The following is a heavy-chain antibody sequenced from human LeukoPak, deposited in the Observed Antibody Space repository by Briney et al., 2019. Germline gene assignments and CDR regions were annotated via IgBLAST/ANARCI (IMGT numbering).Heavy chain of an antibody. V-gene: IGHV3-30*18. CDR1: GFTLTNYG. Sequence: GGSLRLSCAASGFTLTNYGMHWVRQAPGKGLEWMAVISFDGSAKLYADSAKGRFTISRNTSNNTLYLQMDSLRADDTAVYYCAKDLDLTWGQGTLVTVSS. CDR3: AKDLDLT. J-gene: IGHJ5*02. CDR2: ISFDGSAK.